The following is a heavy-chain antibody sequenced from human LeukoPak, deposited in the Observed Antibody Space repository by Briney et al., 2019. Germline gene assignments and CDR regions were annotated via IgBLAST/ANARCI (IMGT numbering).Heavy chain of an antibody. CDR3: AREVFIMPYCSSTSCSVYYYYYMDV. CDR2: MNPNSGNT. CDR1: GYTFTSYD. J-gene: IGHJ6*03. V-gene: IGHV1-8*01. Sequence: ASVKVSCKASGYTFTSYDINWVRQATGQGREWMGWMNPNSGNTGYAQKFQGRVTMTRNTSISTAYMELSSLRSEDTAVYYCAREVFIMPYCSSTSCSVYYYYYMDVWGKGTTVTVSS. D-gene: IGHD2-2*01.